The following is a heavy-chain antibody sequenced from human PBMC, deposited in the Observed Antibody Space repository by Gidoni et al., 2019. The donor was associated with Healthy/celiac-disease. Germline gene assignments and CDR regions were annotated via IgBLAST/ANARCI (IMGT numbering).Heavy chain of an antibody. CDR1: GFPFDDYA. D-gene: IGHD2-15*01. V-gene: IGHV3-43*02. Sequence: EVQLVESGGGVVQPGGSLRLSCAASGFPFDDYAMHWVRQAPGKGLEWVSLISGDGGSTYYADSVKGRFTISRDNSKNSLYLQMNSLRTEDTALYYCAKDQEYCSGGSCYGMDVWGQGTTVTVSS. J-gene: IGHJ6*02. CDR3: AKDQEYCSGGSCYGMDV. CDR2: ISGDGGST.